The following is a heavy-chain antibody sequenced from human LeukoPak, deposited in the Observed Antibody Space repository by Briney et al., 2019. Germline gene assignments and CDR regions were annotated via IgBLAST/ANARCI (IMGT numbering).Heavy chain of an antibody. CDR1: GFTFSSYS. CDR2: INHSGST. Sequence: PGGSLRLSCAASGFTFSSYSMNWVRQAPGKGLEWIGEINHSGSTNYNPSLKSRVTISVDTSKNQFSLKLSSVTAADTAVYYCARLRLITMVRGVIPYYYYYYMDVWGKGTTVTISS. V-gene: IGHV4-34*01. CDR3: ARLRLITMVRGVIPYYYYYYMDV. J-gene: IGHJ6*03. D-gene: IGHD3-10*01.